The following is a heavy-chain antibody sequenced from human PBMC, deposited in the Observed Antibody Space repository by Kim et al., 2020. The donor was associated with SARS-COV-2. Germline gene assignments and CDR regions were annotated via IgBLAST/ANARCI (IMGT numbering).Heavy chain of an antibody. D-gene: IGHD6-19*01. J-gene: IGHJ4*02. V-gene: IGHV4-4*07. CDR3: ARQAAVAGTLDY. Sequence: NSTPSLKRRVTMAVDTSKNQFSLKLSSVTAADTAVYYCARQAAVAGTLDYWGQGTLVTVSS.